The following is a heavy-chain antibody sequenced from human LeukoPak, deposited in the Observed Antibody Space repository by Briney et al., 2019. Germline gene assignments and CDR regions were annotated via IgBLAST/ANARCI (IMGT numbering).Heavy chain of an antibody. Sequence: GSLRLSCAASGFTFSSYGMHWVRQAPGKGLEWVAVIWYDGSNKYYADSVKGRFTISRDNSKNTLFLQMNSLRAEDTAVYYCARDPDDYGDYSYFDYWGQGTLVTVSS. CDR3: ARDPDDYGDYSYFDY. J-gene: IGHJ4*02. CDR2: IWYDGSNK. D-gene: IGHD4-17*01. CDR1: GFTFSSYG. V-gene: IGHV3-33*01.